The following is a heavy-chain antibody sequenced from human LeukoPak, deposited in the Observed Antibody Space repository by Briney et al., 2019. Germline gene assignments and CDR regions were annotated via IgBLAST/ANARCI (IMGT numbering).Heavy chain of an antibody. CDR1: GFTFSSYS. J-gene: IGHJ5*02. Sequence: GGSLRLSCAASGFTFSSYSMNWVRQAPGKGLEWVSSISSSSSYIYYVASVKGRFTISRDNAKNSLYLQMNSLRAEDTAVYYCARDVLAVAATGSNWFDPWGQGTLVTVSS. CDR2: ISSSSSYI. CDR3: ARDVLAVAATGSNWFDP. D-gene: IGHD6-19*01. V-gene: IGHV3-21*01.